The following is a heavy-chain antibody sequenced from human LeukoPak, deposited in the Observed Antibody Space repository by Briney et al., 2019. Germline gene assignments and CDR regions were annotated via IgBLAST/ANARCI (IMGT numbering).Heavy chain of an antibody. CDR3: ARVWYDFWSGYRFDY. Sequence: SETLSLTCAVYGGSFSGYYWSWIRQPPGKGLEWIGEINHSGSTNYNPSLKSRVTISVDTSKNQFSLKLSSVTAADTAVYYCARVWYDFWSGYRFDYWGQGTLVTASS. CDR1: GGSFSGYY. CDR2: INHSGST. D-gene: IGHD3-3*01. J-gene: IGHJ4*02. V-gene: IGHV4-34*01.